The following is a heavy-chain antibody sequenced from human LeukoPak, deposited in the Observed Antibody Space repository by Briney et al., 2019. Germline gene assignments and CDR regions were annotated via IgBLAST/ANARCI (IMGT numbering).Heavy chain of an antibody. CDR2: INSDGSST. J-gene: IGHJ4*02. D-gene: IGHD3-22*01. CDR3: ASGYYGTFDY. Sequence: GGSLGLSCAAPGFTFSSYWMHWGRQAPGKGLVWVSRINSDGSSTSYADSVKGRFTISRDNAKNTLYLQMNSLRAEDTAVYYCASGYYGTFDYWGQGTLVTVSS. V-gene: IGHV3-74*01. CDR1: GFTFSSYW.